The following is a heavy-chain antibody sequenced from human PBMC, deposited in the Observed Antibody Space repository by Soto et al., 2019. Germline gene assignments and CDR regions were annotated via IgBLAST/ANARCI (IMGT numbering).Heavy chain of an antibody. CDR1: GFTFSSYA. Sequence: GGSLRLSCAASGFTFSSYAMSWVRQAPGKGLEWVSGISGSGLSTNYADSVKGRFTISRDNSKNTLYLQMNSLRAEDTAVYYCAKMTTRRFDYWGQGTLVTVSS. CDR2: ISGSGLST. CDR3: AKMTTRRFDY. J-gene: IGHJ4*02. V-gene: IGHV3-23*01. D-gene: IGHD4-17*01.